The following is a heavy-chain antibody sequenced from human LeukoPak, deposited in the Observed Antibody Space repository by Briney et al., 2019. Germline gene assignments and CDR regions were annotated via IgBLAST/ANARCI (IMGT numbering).Heavy chain of an antibody. Sequence: ASVRVSCKASGYTFTSYGISWVRQAPGHGLEWMGWISAYDGNTNYAQKLQGRVTMTTDTSTSTAYMELRSLRSDDTAVYYCARDSGSAVTPYYYYGMDVWGKGTTVTVSS. J-gene: IGHJ6*04. CDR3: ARDSGSAVTPYYYYGMDV. CDR2: ISAYDGNT. CDR1: GYTFTSYG. V-gene: IGHV1-18*04. D-gene: IGHD4-17*01.